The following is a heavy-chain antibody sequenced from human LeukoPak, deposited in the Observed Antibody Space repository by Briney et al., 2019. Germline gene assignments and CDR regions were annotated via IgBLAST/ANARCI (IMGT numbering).Heavy chain of an antibody. D-gene: IGHD2-2*03. J-gene: IGHJ4*02. V-gene: IGHV4-39*07. CDR1: GGSISSSSYY. CDR2: IYYSGST. CDR3: ARLDIVAPGY. Sequence: SETLSLTCTVSGGSISSSSYYWGWIRQPPGKGLEWIGSIYYSGSTYYNPSLKSRVTISVDTSKNQFSLKLSSVTAADTAVYYCARLDIVAPGYWGQGTLVTVSS.